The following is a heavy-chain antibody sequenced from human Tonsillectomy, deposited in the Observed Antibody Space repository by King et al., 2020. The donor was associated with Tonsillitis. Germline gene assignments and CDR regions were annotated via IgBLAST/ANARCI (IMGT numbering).Heavy chain of an antibody. CDR3: ARGSHYSYNSGMYAFDI. Sequence: LQLQESGPGLVKPTQTLSLTCSVSGGSISSGDYYWSWIRQHPGKGLECIGYVYYSGTTSYNPSLKSRVSILLDTSKNHFSLKLNLVTAADTAVYYCARGSHYSYNSGMYAFDIWGQGTLVTVSS. V-gene: IGHV4-31*03. J-gene: IGHJ3*02. CDR2: VYYSGTT. CDR1: GGSISSGDYY. D-gene: IGHD3-22*01.